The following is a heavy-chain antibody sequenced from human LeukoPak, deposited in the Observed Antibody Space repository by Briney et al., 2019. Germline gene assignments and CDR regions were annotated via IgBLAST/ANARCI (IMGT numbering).Heavy chain of an antibody. J-gene: IGHJ6*03. D-gene: IGHD3-3*01. CDR3: ARGQRAHVEWSYYMDV. Sequence: GGSLILSFAASGFPFSKYDMSWVRPAPGKGLEWVSVIICSGGSTYYPDPVKGRFTLSRDNSKKMLSLQMNNLRAEDTAVYYCARGQRAHVEWSYYMDVWGKGTTVTVSS. V-gene: IGHV3-23*01. CDR1: GFPFSKYD. CDR2: IICSGGST.